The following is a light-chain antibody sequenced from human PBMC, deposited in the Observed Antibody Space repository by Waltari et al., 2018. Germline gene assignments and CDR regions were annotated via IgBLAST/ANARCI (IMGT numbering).Light chain of an antibody. V-gene: IGKV2-28*01. J-gene: IGKJ3*01. CDR3: MQALQSPFT. CDR2: LGS. CDR1: QGLRHSNGYNS. Sequence: VLTQSPLSLSVTPGESASISCRASQGLRHSNGYNSLDWYVQKPGQSPQLLISLGSSRASGVPDRFSCFGSGTDFTLTISRVEAEDVGIYYCMQALQSPFTFGPGTKVEIK.